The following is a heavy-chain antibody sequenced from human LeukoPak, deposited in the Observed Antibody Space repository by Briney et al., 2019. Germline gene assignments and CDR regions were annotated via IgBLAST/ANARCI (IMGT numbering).Heavy chain of an antibody. CDR2: IHGSGTT. V-gene: IGHV4-4*07. Sequence: SETLSLTCTVSGDSISRYCWNWIRRPAGKELEWIGRIHGSGTTNYNPSLKSRVYISIDKSKNQFSLRLTSVTAADTAVYYCARVDSGTYHSLEIWGQGTLVSVSS. CDR1: GDSISRYC. J-gene: IGHJ1*01. CDR3: ARVDSGTYHSLEI. D-gene: IGHD1-26*01.